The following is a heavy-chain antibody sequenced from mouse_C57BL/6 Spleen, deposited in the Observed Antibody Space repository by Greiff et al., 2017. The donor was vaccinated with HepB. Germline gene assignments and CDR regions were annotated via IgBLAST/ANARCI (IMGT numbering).Heavy chain of an antibody. CDR3: AREVIYYDYDAGDY. CDR2: IYPGSGST. Sequence: VQLKQPGAELVKPGASVKMSCKASGYTFTSYWITWVKQRPGQGLEWIGDIYPGSGSTNYNEKFKSKATLTVDTSSSTAYMQLSSLTSEDSAVYYCAREVIYYDYDAGDYWAQGTTLTVSS. CDR1: GYTFTSYW. V-gene: IGHV1-55*01. J-gene: IGHJ2*01. D-gene: IGHD2-4*01.